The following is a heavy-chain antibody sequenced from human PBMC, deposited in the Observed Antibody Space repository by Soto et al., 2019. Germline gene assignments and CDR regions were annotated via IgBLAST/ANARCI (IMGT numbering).Heavy chain of an antibody. CDR2: INHSGST. D-gene: IGHD3-9*01. CDR1: GGSFSGYY. V-gene: IGHV4-34*01. J-gene: IGHJ4*02. CDR3: RQSRYFDWLLFDY. Sequence: QVQLQQWGAGLLKPSETLSLTCAVYGGSFSGYYWSWIRQPPGKGLEWIGEINHSGSTNYNPSLKSRVTISVDTSKNQFSLKLSSVTAADTAVYYCRQSRYFDWLLFDYWGQGTLVTVSS.